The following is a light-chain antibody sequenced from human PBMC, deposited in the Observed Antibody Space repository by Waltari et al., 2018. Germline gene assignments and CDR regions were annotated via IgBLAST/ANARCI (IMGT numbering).Light chain of an antibody. CDR2: EVT. J-gene: IGLJ2*01. Sequence: QSALTQPASVSGSPGQSITISCPGTSSDVGSYNFVSCYQQHPGKAPKLMIYEVTKRPSGVSNRFSGSKSGNTASLTISGLQSEDEADYFCFSYTGSLTLLVFGGGTKLTVL. CDR3: FSYTGSLTLLV. CDR1: SSDVGSYNF. V-gene: IGLV2-23*02.